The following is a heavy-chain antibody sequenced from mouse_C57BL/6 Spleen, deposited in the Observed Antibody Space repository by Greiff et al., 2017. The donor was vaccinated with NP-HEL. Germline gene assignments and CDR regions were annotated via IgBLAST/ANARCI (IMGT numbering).Heavy chain of an antibody. CDR3: ATGGWLRRPDYFDY. V-gene: IGHV1-55*01. D-gene: IGHD2-2*01. Sequence: QVQLQQPGAELVKPGASVKMSCKASGYTFTSYWITWVKQRPGQGLEWIGDIYPGSGSTNYNEKFKSKATLTVDTSSSTAYMQRSSLTSEDSAVYYCATGGWLRRPDYFDYWGQGTTLTVSS. J-gene: IGHJ2*01. CDR1: GYTFTSYW. CDR2: IYPGSGST.